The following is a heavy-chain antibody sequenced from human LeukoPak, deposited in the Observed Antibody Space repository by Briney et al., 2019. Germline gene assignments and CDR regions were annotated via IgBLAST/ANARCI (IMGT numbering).Heavy chain of an antibody. J-gene: IGHJ6*02. CDR2: IYYSGST. V-gene: IGHV4-59*08. CDR1: SGSVSNYY. Sequence: PSETLSLTCSVSSGSVSNYYWSWIRQPPGKGLEWIGYIYYSGSTNYNPSLKSRVTISVDTSKNQFSLKLSSVTAADTAVYYCARNIRDGYGEYGMDVWGQGTTVTVSS. D-gene: IGHD5-24*01. CDR3: ARNIRDGYGEYGMDV.